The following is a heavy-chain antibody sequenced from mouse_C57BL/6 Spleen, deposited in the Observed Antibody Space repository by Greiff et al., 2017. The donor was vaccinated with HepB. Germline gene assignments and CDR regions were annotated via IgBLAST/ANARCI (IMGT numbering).Heavy chain of an antibody. D-gene: IGHD1-1*01. Sequence: VQLQQSGAELVKPGASVKLSCKASGYTFTSYWMHWVKQRPGQGLEWIGMIHPNSGSTNYNEKFKSKATLTVDKSSSTAYMQLSSLTSEDSAVYYCAKEGDYGSSSWFAYWGQGTLVTVSA. CDR1: GYTFTSYW. CDR2: IHPNSGST. V-gene: IGHV1-64*01. J-gene: IGHJ3*01. CDR3: AKEGDYGSSSWFAY.